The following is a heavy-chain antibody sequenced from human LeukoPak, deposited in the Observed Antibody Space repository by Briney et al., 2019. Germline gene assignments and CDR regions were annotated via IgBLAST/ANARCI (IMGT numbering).Heavy chain of an antibody. Sequence: SETLPLTCTVSGGSVSSGSYYWSWIRQPPGKGLEWIGNIFYSGSTNYNPSLKSRVTISLDTSKNQFSLKLSSVTAADTAIYYCARELCSGGSCGKFDYWGQGTLVTVSS. V-gene: IGHV4-61*01. CDR3: ARELCSGGSCGKFDY. J-gene: IGHJ4*02. CDR2: IFYSGST. CDR1: GGSVSSGSYY. D-gene: IGHD2-15*01.